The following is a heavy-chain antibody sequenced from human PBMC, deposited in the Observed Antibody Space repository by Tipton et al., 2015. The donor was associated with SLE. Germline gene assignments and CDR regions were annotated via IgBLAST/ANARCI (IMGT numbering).Heavy chain of an antibody. Sequence: QLVQSGAEVKKPGASVKVSCKASGYSFPNYDINWARQATGQGLEWMGWVSPNSGKAAYAQRLQGRVTMTTATSINTVYMELRNLRSEDTAVYFCARGSGVAGDYWGQGTLVTVSS. V-gene: IGHV1-8*02. J-gene: IGHJ4*02. CDR3: ARGSGVAGDY. CDR2: VSPNSGKA. CDR1: GYSFPNYD. D-gene: IGHD6-19*01.